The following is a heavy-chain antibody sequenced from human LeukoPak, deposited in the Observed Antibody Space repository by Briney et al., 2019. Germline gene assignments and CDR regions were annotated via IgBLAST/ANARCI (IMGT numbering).Heavy chain of an antibody. J-gene: IGHJ1*01. CDR1: GYTFTSYD. D-gene: IGHD1-1*01. V-gene: IGHV1-8*01. Sequence: ASVKVSCKASGYTFTSYDINWVRQATGQGLEWMGWMNPNSGNTGYAQKFQGRITITRNTSISTVYMELSSLRSEDTAVYYCARGPPTAQYFQHWGRAPWSPSPQ. CDR3: ARGPPTAQYFQH. CDR2: MNPNSGNT.